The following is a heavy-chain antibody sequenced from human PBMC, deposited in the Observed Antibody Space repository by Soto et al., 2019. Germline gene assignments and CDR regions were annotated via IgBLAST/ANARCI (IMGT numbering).Heavy chain of an antibody. CDR1: GFTSSSYA. J-gene: IGHJ6*02. CDR2: ISYDGSNK. V-gene: IGHV3-30-3*01. CDR3: AREDIVVVLAALDV. Sequence: GGSLRLSCAASGFTSSSYAMHWVRQAPGKGLEWVAVISYDGSNKYYADSVKGRFTISRDNSKNTLYVQMNSLRAEDTAVYYCAREDIVVVLAALDVWGQGTTVTVSS. D-gene: IGHD2-2*01.